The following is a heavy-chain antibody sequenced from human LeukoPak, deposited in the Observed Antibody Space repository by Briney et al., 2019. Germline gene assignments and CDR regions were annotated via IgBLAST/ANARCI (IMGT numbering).Heavy chain of an antibody. CDR2: IYYSGST. Sequence: ASETLSLTCTVAGGSISSYYWSWIRQPPRKGPEWIGYIYYSGSTYYNPSLKSRVTISVDRSKNQFSLKLSSVTAADTAVYYCTRGGELMNFWGQGTLVTVSS. J-gene: IGHJ4*02. CDR3: TRGGELMNF. CDR1: GGSISSYY. V-gene: IGHV4-59*12. D-gene: IGHD1-26*01.